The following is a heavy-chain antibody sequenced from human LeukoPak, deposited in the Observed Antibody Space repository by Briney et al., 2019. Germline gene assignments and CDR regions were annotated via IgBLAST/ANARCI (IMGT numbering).Heavy chain of an antibody. D-gene: IGHD3-22*01. CDR2: IYYSGST. Sequence: SQTLSLTCTVSGGSISSGDYYWSWIRQPPGKGLEWIGYIYYSGSTYYNLSLKSRVTISVDTSKNQFSLKLSSVTAADTAVYYCARDLSSGYYRYYFDYWGQGTLVTVSS. V-gene: IGHV4-30-4*08. CDR1: GGSISSGDYY. J-gene: IGHJ4*02. CDR3: ARDLSSGYYRYYFDY.